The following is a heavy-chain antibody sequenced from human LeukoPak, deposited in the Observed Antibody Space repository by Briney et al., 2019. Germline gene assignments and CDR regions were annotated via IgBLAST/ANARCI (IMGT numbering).Heavy chain of an antibody. V-gene: IGHV3-23*01. CDR3: AKLSGGDCYSSCYYDMDG. J-gene: IGHJ6*02. CDR2: ISGGGRTT. CDR1: GFTFSSYA. D-gene: IGHD2-21*02. Sequence: GGSLRLSCAASGFTFSSYAMSWVRQAPGKGLEWVSSISGGGRTTYYANSVKGRFTISRDNSKNTLYLQMNTLRAEDTAVYYCAKLSGGDCYSSCYYDMDGWGQGTTVAVSS.